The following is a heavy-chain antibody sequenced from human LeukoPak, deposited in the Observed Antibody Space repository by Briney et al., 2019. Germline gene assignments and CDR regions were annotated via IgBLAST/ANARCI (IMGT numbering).Heavy chain of an antibody. V-gene: IGHV3-21*04. D-gene: IGHD4-23*01. CDR1: GFTFSSYS. J-gene: IGHJ3*02. CDR2: ISSSSSYI. CDR3: ARGAGFEGGNSIGDAFDI. Sequence: GGSLRLSCAASGFTFSSYSMNWVRQAPGKGLEWVSLISSSSSYIYYADSVKGRFTISRDNAKNSLYLQMNSLRAEDTALYYCARGAGFEGGNSIGDAFDIWGQGTMVTVSS.